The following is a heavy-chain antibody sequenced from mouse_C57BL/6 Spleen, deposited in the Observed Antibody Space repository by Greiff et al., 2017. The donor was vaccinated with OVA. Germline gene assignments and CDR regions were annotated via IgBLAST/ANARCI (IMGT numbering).Heavy chain of an antibody. J-gene: IGHJ4*01. V-gene: IGHV5-9-1*02. CDR1: GFTFSSYA. D-gene: IGHD2-3*01. CDR3: TRDFIYDGYYYAMDY. Sequence: DVMLVESGEGLVKPGGSLKLSCAASGFTFSSYAMSWVRQTPEKRQEWVAYISSGGDYIYYADTVKGRFTISRDNARNTLYLQMSSLKSEDTAMYYCTRDFIYDGYYYAMDYWGQGTSVTVSS. CDR2: ISSGGDYI.